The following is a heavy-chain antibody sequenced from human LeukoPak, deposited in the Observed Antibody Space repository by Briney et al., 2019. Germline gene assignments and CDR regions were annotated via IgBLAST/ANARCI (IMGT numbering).Heavy chain of an antibody. Sequence: GGSLRLSCAASGFTFSSYAMHWVRQAPGKGLEWVAVISYDGSNKYYADSVKGRFTISRDNSKNTLYLQMNSLRAEDTAVYYCAKGKGAVSTVTTHFDYWGQGTLVTVSS. D-gene: IGHD4-17*01. J-gene: IGHJ4*02. CDR1: GFTFSSYA. CDR3: AKGKGAVSTVTTHFDY. CDR2: ISYDGSNK. V-gene: IGHV3-30-3*01.